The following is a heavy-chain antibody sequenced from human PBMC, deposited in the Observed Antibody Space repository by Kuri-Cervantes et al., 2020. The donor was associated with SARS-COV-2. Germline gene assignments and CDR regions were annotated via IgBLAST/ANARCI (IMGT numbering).Heavy chain of an antibody. V-gene: IGHV3-7*02. CDR3: ARASFAFWSGYYTGYYYDF. D-gene: IGHD3-3*01. Sequence: GESLKIPCAASGFIFSNYCMSWVRQAPGKGLEWVANIKQDGSEEFYVGSVKGRFTVSRGNAKRSLFLHMNSLRAEDTAVYYCARASFAFWSGYYTGYYYDFWGQGALVTVSS. CDR1: GFIFSNYC. J-gene: IGHJ4*02. CDR2: IKQDGSEE.